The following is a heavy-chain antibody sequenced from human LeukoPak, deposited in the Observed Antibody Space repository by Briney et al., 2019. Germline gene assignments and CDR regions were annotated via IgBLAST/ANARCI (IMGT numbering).Heavy chain of an antibody. J-gene: IGHJ4*02. CDR2: IQQDGSER. Sequence: SGGSLRLSCAASGFTFSGFSMSWVRQSPTKGLEWVANIQQDGSERYYVDSVKGRFTISRDNAKNSLSLQMNNLRVEDTAVYYCARAGSHWHYVYWGQGTVVTVSS. V-gene: IGHV3-7*01. CDR1: GFTFSGFS. CDR3: ARAGSHWHYVY. D-gene: IGHD3-10*01.